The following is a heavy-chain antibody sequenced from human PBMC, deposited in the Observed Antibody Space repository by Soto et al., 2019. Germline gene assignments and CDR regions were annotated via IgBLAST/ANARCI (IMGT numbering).Heavy chain of an antibody. J-gene: IGHJ6*02. V-gene: IGHV3-53*04. D-gene: IGHD1-26*01. CDR3: ASRAYVGPSPMRGMDV. CDR2: IYSGGST. CDR1: GFTVSSNY. Sequence: EVQLVESGGGLVQPGGSLRLSCAASGFTVSSNYMSWVRQAPGKGLEWVSGIYSGGSTYYADSVKGRFTVSRHNSKNTMYLQMNSGRAEDTAVYYGASRAYVGPSPMRGMDVWGQGTTVTVCS.